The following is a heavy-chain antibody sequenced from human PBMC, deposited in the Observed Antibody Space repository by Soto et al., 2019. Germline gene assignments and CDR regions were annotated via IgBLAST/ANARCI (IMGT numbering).Heavy chain of an antibody. CDR1: EFSFRVYW. J-gene: IGHJ6*02. CDR3: ARVQPYYYGMDV. CDR2: IKQDGTEK. V-gene: IGHV3-7*03. Sequence: GGSLRLSCAASEFSFRVYWMNWVRQGPGKGLEWVANIKQDGTEKHYVDSVKGRFTISRDNAKNSLYLQMNSLRVEDTAVYYCARVQPYYYGMDVWGQGTTVTVSS.